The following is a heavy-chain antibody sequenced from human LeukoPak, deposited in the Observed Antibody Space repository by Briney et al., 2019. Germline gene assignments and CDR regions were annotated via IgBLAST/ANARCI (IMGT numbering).Heavy chain of an antibody. CDR3: ARDSAVPASDAFDI. J-gene: IGHJ3*02. V-gene: IGHV3-33*01. D-gene: IGHD2-2*01. Sequence: GGSLRLSCAASGFTFSSYGMHWVRQAPGKGLEWVAVIWYDGSNKYYADSVEGRFTISRDNSKNTLYLQMNSLRAEDTAVYYCARDSAVPASDAFDIWGQGTMVTVSS. CDR1: GFTFSSYG. CDR2: IWYDGSNK.